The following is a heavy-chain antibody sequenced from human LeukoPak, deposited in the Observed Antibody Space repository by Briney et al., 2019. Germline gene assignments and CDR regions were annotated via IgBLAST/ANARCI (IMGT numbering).Heavy chain of an antibody. CDR2: IWYDGSNK. V-gene: IGHV3-33*08. J-gene: IGHJ4*02. D-gene: IGHD3-22*01. CDR1: GFTFTAFT. Sequence: SGGSLRLSCAASGFTFTAFTINWVRQAPGKGLEWVAVIWYDGSNKYYADSVKGRFTISRDNSKNTLYLQMNSLRAEDTALYYCARELSPVVKYYFEYWGQGTLVTVSP. CDR3: ARELSPVVKYYFEY.